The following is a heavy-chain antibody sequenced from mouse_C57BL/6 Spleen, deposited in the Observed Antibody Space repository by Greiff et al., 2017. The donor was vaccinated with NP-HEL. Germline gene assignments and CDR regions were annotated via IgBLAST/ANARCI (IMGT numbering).Heavy chain of an antibody. CDR3: ARSGLRFYAMDY. D-gene: IGHD3-1*01. Sequence: QVQLQQSGPELVKPGASVKISCKASGYAFSSSWMNWVKQRPGKGLEWIGRIYPGDGDTNYNGKFKGKATLTADKSSSTAYMQLSSLTSEYAAVYFCARSGLRFYAMDYWGQGTSVTVSS. CDR2: IYPGDGDT. J-gene: IGHJ4*01. CDR1: GYAFSSSW. V-gene: IGHV1-82*01.